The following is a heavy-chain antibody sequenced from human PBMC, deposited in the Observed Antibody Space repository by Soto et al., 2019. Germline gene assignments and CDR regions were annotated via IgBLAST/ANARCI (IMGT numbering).Heavy chain of an antibody. CDR3: AKAPIGYCSGGSCPFDY. Sequence: TGGSLRLSCAASGFTFDDYAMHWVRQAPGKGLEWVSGISWNSGSIGYADSVKGRFTISRDNAKNSLYLQMNSLRAEDTALYYCAKAPIGYCSGGSCPFDYWGQGTLVTVSS. D-gene: IGHD2-15*01. J-gene: IGHJ4*02. CDR2: ISWNSGSI. CDR1: GFTFDDYA. V-gene: IGHV3-9*01.